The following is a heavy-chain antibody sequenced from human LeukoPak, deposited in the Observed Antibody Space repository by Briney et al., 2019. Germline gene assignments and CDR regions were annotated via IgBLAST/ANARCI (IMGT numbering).Heavy chain of an antibody. J-gene: IGHJ4*02. CDR2: MNPNSGNT. CDR1: GYTFTSYD. D-gene: IGHD2-15*01. CDR3: ARGQTIFSCSGGSCYHPSDY. Sequence: GASVKVSCKASGYTFTSYDINWVRQATGQGLEWMGWMNPNSGNTGYAQKFQGRVTMTRNTSISTAYMELSSLRSEDTAVYYSARGQTIFSCSGGSCYHPSDYWGQGTLVTVSS. V-gene: IGHV1-8*01.